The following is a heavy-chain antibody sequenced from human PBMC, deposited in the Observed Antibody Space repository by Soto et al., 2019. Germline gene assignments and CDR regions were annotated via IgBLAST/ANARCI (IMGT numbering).Heavy chain of an antibody. CDR3: AREVVVVVAAKRLYYYMDV. Sequence: GGSLRLSCAASGFTFSSYGMHWVRQAPGKGLEWVAVIWYDGSNKYYADSVKGRFTISRDNSKNTLYLQMNSLRAEDTAVYYCAREVVVVVAAKRLYYYMDVWGKGTTVTVSS. CDR2: IWYDGSNK. CDR1: GFTFSSYG. V-gene: IGHV3-33*01. J-gene: IGHJ6*03. D-gene: IGHD2-15*01.